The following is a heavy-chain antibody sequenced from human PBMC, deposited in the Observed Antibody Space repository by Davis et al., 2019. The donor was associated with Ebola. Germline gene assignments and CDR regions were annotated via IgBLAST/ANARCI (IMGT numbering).Heavy chain of an antibody. CDR1: GFTFSSYG. D-gene: IGHD2-15*01. Sequence: GESLKISCAASGFTFSSYGMHWIRQAPGKGLEWVANINQDASVKHYLDSVKGRFTISRDNAKNSLYLQMNSLRAEDTAVYYCARDLGVVVAATYYYYGMDVWGQGTTVTVSS. V-gene: IGHV3-7*01. J-gene: IGHJ6*02. CDR2: INQDASVK. CDR3: ARDLGVVVAATYYYYGMDV.